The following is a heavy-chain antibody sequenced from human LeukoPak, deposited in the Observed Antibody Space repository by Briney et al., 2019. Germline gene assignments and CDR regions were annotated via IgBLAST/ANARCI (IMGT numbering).Heavy chain of an antibody. CDR2: IIPIFGTA. V-gene: IGHV1-69*13. CDR1: GGTFSSYA. J-gene: IGHJ3*02. CDR3: ARVNSGSYYGDI. D-gene: IGHD1-26*01. Sequence: SVKVSCTASGGTFSSYAISWVRQAPGQGLEWMGGIIPIFGTANYAQKFQGRVTITADESTSTAYMELSSLRSEDTAVYYCARVNSGSYYGDIWGQGTMVTVSS.